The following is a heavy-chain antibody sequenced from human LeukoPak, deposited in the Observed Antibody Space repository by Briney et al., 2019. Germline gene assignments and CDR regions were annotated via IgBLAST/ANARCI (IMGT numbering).Heavy chain of an antibody. J-gene: IGHJ3*02. D-gene: IGHD1-26*01. CDR1: GFTFSSYA. CDR3: AKDGRYSGTYFDAFDI. CDR2: ISGSGGST. Sequence: GGSLSLSCAASGFTFSSYAMSWVRQSPGKWLEWVSGISGSGGSTYYADSVKGRFTISRDNSKNTMFLQMSSLRAEDTAVYYCAKDGRYSGTYFDAFDIWGQGTMVTVSS. V-gene: IGHV3-23*01.